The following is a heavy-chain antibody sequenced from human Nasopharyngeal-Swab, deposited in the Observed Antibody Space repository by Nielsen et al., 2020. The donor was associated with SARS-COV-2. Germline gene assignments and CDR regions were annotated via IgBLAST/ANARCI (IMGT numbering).Heavy chain of an antibody. J-gene: IGHJ4*02. CDR1: GLTFSTSA. V-gene: IGHV3-23*01. Sequence: SLKISCASSGLTFSTSAMSWVRQAPGKWLAWVSPLGVRADDTDYADSVKGRFTISRDNSKNTVSLQMNSLRADDTAVYYCAQGGTYQAFDYWGQGALVTVSS. D-gene: IGHD1-26*01. CDR2: LGVRADDT. CDR3: AQGGTYQAFDY.